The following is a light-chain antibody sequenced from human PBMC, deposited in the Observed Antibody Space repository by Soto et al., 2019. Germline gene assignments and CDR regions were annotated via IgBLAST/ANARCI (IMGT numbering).Light chain of an antibody. J-gene: IGLJ7*01. V-gene: IGLV2-14*01. CDR1: SSDVGGYDY. CDR3: SSYRSSGIPV. CDR2: DVT. Sequence: QSVLTQPASVSGSPGQSITISCTGTSSDVGGYDYVSWYQQHPGKAPKLLIYDVTNRPSGVSNRFSGSKSGNTASLTISGLQDEDEADYYCSSYRSSGIPVFGGGTQLTVL.